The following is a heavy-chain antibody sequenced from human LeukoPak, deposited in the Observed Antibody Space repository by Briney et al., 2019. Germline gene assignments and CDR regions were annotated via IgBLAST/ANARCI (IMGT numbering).Heavy chain of an antibody. V-gene: IGHV3-7*03. CDR1: GFTFRNYW. Sequence: GGSLRLSCAASGFTFRNYWMGWVRQAPGKGLEWVANTKPDGTAEYYADSVRGRFTTSRDNANNFLYLQMNSLRGEDTAVYYCARVPPSSSYFDYWGQGTLVTVSS. J-gene: IGHJ4*02. D-gene: IGHD2-2*01. CDR3: ARVPPSSSYFDY. CDR2: TKPDGTAE.